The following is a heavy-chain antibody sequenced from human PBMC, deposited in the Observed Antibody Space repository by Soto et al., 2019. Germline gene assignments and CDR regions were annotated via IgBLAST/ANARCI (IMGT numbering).Heavy chain of an antibody. CDR1: GDSVSSNSAA. J-gene: IGHJ6*02. V-gene: IGHV6-1*01. Sequence: PSQTLSLTCAISGDSVSSNSAAWNWIRQSPSRGLEWLGRTYYRSKWYNDYAVSVKSRITINPDTSKNQFSLQLNSVTPEDTAVYYCARVGLKLQCRLPENYSYGMNVGAQGTRSPSP. CDR3: ARVGLKLQCRLPENYSYGMNV. D-gene: IGHD2-15*01. CDR2: TYYRSKWYN.